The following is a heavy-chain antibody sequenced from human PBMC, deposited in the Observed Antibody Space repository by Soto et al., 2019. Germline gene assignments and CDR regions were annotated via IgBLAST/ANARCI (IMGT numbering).Heavy chain of an antibody. V-gene: IGHV3-30*18. CDR1: GFTFSSYG. D-gene: IGHD1-26*01. J-gene: IGHJ6*02. CDR2: ISYDGSNK. CDR3: AKVSLSGRELLYYGMDV. Sequence: GGSLRLSCAASGFTFSSYGMHWVRQAPGKGLEWVAVISYDGSNKYYADSVKGRFTISRDNSKNTLYLQMNSLRAEDTAVYYCAKVSLSGRELLYYGMDVWGQGTTVTVSS.